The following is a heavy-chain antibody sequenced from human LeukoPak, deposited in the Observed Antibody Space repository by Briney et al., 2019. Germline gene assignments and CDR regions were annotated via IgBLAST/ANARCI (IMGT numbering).Heavy chain of an antibody. V-gene: IGHV4-39*01. Sequence: PSETLSLTCTVSGGSISSSSYYWGWIRQPPGKGLEWIGSIYYSGSTYYNPSLKSRVTISVDTSKNQFSLKLSSVTAADTAVCYCASAPWIVKQWPSLSGADAFDIWGQGTMVTVSS. CDR2: IYYSGST. CDR3: ASAPWIVKQWPSLSGADAFDI. J-gene: IGHJ3*02. D-gene: IGHD6-19*01. CDR1: GGSISSSSYY.